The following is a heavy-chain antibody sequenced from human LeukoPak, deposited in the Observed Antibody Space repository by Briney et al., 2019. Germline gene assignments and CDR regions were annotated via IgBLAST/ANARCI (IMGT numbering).Heavy chain of an antibody. V-gene: IGHV1-46*01. CDR1: GYTFTSYH. J-gene: IGHJ4*02. Sequence: GSSVKVSCKASGYTFTSYHMHWVRQAPGQGLEWMGIINPSSGSTSYAQKFQGRVTMTRDTSTSTAYMELSSLRSEDTAVYYCARDSRAADYWGQGTLVTVSS. CDR3: ARDSRAADY. D-gene: IGHD2-15*01. CDR2: INPSSGST.